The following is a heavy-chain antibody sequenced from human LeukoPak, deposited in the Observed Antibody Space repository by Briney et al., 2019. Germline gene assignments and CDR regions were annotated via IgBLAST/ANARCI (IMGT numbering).Heavy chain of an antibody. V-gene: IGHV3-74*01. D-gene: IGHD6-19*01. CDR1: GFTFSSYW. CDR3: AKESSGWARYFDY. Sequence: GGSLRLSCAASGFTFSSYWMHWVRQAPGKGLVWVSRINSDGSSTSYADSVKGRFTISRDNAKNTLYLQMNSLRAEDTALYYCAKESSGWARYFDYWGQGTLVTVSS. J-gene: IGHJ4*02. CDR2: INSDGSST.